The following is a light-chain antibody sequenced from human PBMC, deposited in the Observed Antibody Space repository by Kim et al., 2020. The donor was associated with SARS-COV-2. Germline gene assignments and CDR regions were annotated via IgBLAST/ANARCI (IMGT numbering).Light chain of an antibody. CDR1: ALPKQY. V-gene: IGLV3-25*03. Sequence: PGQTARIPGSGDALPKQYAYWYQQKPGQAPVLVIYKDSERPSGIPERFSGSSSGTTVTLTISGVQAEDEADYYCQSADSSGTPWVFGGGTQLTVL. CDR2: KDS. J-gene: IGLJ3*02. CDR3: QSADSSGTPWV.